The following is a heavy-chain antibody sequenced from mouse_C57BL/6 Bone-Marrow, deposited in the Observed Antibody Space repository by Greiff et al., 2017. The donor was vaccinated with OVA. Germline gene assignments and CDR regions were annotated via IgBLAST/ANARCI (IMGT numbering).Heavy chain of an antibody. V-gene: IGHV3-6*01. CDR1: GYSITSGYY. J-gene: IGHJ3*01. CDR3: ARDLPDY. CDR2: ISYDGSN. Sequence: VQLQQSGPGLVKPSQSLSLTCSVTGYSITSGYYWNWIRQFPGNKLEWMGYISYDGSNNYNPSLKNRISITRDTSKNQFFLKLNSVTTEDTATYYCARDLPDYWGQGTVVTVSA.